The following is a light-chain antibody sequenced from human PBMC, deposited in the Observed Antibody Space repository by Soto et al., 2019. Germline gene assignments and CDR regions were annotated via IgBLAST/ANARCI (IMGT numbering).Light chain of an antibody. V-gene: IGKV1-6*01. CDR1: QGIRSE. Sequence: IQMTQSPSSRSSSLLGRVSITCRASQGIRSELGWYQQKPGKAPNLLIYTASTLQSGVPSRFSGSGSGTDFTLTISSLQPQDFATYYCIQDYNYPLTFGGGTKVDI. CDR3: IQDYNYPLT. J-gene: IGKJ4*01. CDR2: TAS.